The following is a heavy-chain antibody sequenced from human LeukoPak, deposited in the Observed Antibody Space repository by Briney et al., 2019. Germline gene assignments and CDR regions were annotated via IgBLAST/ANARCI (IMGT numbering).Heavy chain of an antibody. J-gene: IGHJ5*02. CDR1: GFTFSSYA. CDR2: ISGSGGST. CDR3: AKDSYVLRYFDWLSDRNWFDP. Sequence: GGSLRLSCAASGFTFSSYAMSWVRQAPGKGLEWVSAISGSGGSTYYADSVKGRFTISRDNSKNTLYLQMNSLRAEDTAVYYCAKDSYVLRYFDWLSDRNWFDPWGQGTLVTVS. D-gene: IGHD3-9*01. V-gene: IGHV3-23*01.